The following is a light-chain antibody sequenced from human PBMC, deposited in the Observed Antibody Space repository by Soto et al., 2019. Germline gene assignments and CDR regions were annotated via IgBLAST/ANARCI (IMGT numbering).Light chain of an antibody. Sequence: EIVLTQSPGTLSLSPGERATLSCRASQTVSSNYLAWYLQKPGQAPRLLIYDASSRATGIPDRFSGSGSGTDFTLTISRLEPEDFAVYYCQQYGISLLTFGGGTKVEI. J-gene: IGKJ4*01. CDR1: QTVSSNY. V-gene: IGKV3-20*01. CDR3: QQYGISLLT. CDR2: DAS.